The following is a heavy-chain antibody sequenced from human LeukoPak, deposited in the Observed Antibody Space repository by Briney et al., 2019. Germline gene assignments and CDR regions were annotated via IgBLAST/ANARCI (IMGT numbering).Heavy chain of an antibody. CDR1: GYTFTGYY. CDR2: INPNSGGT. CDR3: ARETPTTVTTPFDY. Sequence: ASVKVSCKASGYTFTGYYMHWVRQAPGQGLEWMGWINPNSGGTNYAQKFQGRVTMTRDTSISTAYMELSRLRSDDTAVYYCARETPTTVTTPFDYWGQGTLVTVSS. V-gene: IGHV1-2*02. D-gene: IGHD4-11*01. J-gene: IGHJ4*02.